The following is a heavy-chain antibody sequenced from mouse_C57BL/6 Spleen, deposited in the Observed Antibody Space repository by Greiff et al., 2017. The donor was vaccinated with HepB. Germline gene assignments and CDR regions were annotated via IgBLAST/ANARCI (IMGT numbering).Heavy chain of an antibody. D-gene: IGHD2-10*01. CDR2: IRNKANGYTT. V-gene: IGHV7-3*01. CDR3: ARYRGLPWYFDV. J-gene: IGHJ1*03. CDR1: GFTFTDYY. Sequence: EVQRVESGGGLVQPGGSLSLSCAASGFTFTDYYMSWVRQPPGKALEWLGFIRNKANGYTTEYSASVKGRFTISRDNSQSILYLQMNALRAEDSATYYCARYRGLPWYFDVWGTGTTVTVSS.